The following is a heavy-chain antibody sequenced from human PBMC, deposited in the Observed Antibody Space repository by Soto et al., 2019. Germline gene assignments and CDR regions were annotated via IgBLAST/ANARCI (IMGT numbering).Heavy chain of an antibody. V-gene: IGHV3-74*01. D-gene: IGHD3-16*02. CDR1: GFTFSSYW. J-gene: IGHJ4*02. Sequence: EVQLVESGGGLVQPGGSLRLSCAASGFTFSSYWMHWVRQAPGKGLVWVSRINSDGSSTSYADSVKGRFTISRDNAKNTLYLQMNSLRAEDTAVDYCARDLMTYDYIWGSYRPDHSLVDYWGQGTLVTVSS. CDR3: ARDLMTYDYIWGSYRPDHSLVDY. CDR2: INSDGSST.